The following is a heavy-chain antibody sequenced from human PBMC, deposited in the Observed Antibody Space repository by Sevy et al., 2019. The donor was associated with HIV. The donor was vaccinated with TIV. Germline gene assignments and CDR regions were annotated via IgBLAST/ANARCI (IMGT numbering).Heavy chain of an antibody. CDR2: IWYDGRTE. CDR3: ARDAARVIVPTAGFDS. V-gene: IGHV3-33*01. D-gene: IGHD1-1*01. J-gene: IGHJ5*01. Sequence: GGSLRLSCVASGFTFRSFSMHWVRQAPDKGLEWVAAIWYDGRTERYADSVQGRFTISRDNSKKTLYLQMNSLRDEDTAIYYCARDAARVIVPTAGFDSWGQGTLVTVSS. CDR1: GFTFRSFS.